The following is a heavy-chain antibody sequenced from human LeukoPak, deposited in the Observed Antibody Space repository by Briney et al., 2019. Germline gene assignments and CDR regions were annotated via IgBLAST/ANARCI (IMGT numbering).Heavy chain of an antibody. J-gene: IGHJ4*02. CDR2: IYYSGST. CDR1: GGSISSSSHY. Sequence: SETLSLTCSVSGGSISSSSHYWGWIRQPPGKGLEWIGSIYYSGSTYHNPTLKSRVTISVDTSKNQFSLKLNSVTAADTAVYYCARQHGYTSGYFDYWGQGTLVTVSS. V-gene: IGHV4-39*01. D-gene: IGHD5-18*01. CDR3: ARQHGYTSGYFDY.